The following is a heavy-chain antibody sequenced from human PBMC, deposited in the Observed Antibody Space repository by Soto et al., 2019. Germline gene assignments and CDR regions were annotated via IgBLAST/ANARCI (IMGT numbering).Heavy chain of an antibody. D-gene: IGHD3-22*01. Sequence: QLQLQESGPGLVKPSETLSLTCTVSGGSISSTSYYWGWIRQPPGKGLEWIGSIYYSGSTYYNPSLKSRVTISGDTSKNQFSLRLSSVTAADPAVYYCARQFDGSGYYSDFWGQGTLVTVSS. CDR1: GGSISSTSYY. CDR2: IYYSGST. V-gene: IGHV4-39*01. CDR3: ARQFDGSGYYSDF. J-gene: IGHJ4*02.